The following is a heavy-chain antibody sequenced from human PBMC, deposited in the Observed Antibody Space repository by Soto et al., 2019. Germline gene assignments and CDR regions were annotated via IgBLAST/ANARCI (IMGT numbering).Heavy chain of an antibody. Sequence: PGESLKISCKGSGYNFNNFWIAWVRQMPGKGLECMGVIYPDDSDTRYSPPFQGQITISADKSIDTAYLQWSSLKASDTAMYYCTRRYCSGDRCYSDGFDIWGQGTMVTVSS. CDR3: TRRYCSGDRCYSDGFDI. CDR1: GYNFNNFW. J-gene: IGHJ3*02. D-gene: IGHD2-15*01. CDR2: IYPDDSDT. V-gene: IGHV5-51*01.